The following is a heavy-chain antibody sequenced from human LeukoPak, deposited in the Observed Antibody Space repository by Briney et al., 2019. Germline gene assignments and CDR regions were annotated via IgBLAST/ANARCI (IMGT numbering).Heavy chain of an antibody. D-gene: IGHD3-22*01. J-gene: IGHJ4*02. CDR2: IYYSGST. Sequence: SETLSLTCTVSGGSISSYYWSWIRQPPGKGLEWIGYIYYSGSTNYNPSLKSRVTISVDTSKNQFSLKLRSVTAADTAVYYCARVTGYVIEDYFDYWGQGTLVTVSA. CDR1: GGSISSYY. V-gene: IGHV4-59*01. CDR3: ARVTGYVIEDYFDY.